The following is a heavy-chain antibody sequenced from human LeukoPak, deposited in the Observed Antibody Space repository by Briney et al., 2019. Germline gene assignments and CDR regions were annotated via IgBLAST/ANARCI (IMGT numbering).Heavy chain of an antibody. V-gene: IGHV1-18*01. J-gene: IGHJ6*03. CDR2: ISAYNGNT. CDR3: ARVGNNGGGDLFYHYYYYMDV. CDR1: GYTFTSYG. Sequence: ASVKVSCKASGYTFTSYGISWVRQAPGQGLEWMGWISAYNGNTNYAQKLQGRVTMTTDTSTSTAYMELRSLRSDDTAVYYCARVGNNGGGDLFYHYYYYMDVWGKGTTVTISS. D-gene: IGHD2-21*02.